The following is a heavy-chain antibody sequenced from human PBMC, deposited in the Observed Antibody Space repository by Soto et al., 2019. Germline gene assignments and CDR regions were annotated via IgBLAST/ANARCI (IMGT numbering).Heavy chain of an antibody. CDR2: INPSGGST. CDR1: GYTFTSYY. D-gene: IGHD3-22*01. CDR3: ARDYYVSSGFSPLVYY. Sequence: GASVKVSCKASGYTFTSYYMHWVRQAPGQGLEWMGIINPSGGSTSYAQKFQGRVTMTRDTSTSTVYMELSSLRSEDTAVYYCARDYYVSSGFSPLVYYWGQATLLTVSS. J-gene: IGHJ4*02. V-gene: IGHV1-46*01.